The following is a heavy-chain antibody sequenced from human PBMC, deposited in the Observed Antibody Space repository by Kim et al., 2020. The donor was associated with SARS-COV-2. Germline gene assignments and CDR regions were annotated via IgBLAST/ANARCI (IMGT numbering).Heavy chain of an antibody. CDR3: ARGLPQQSPDKNFDY. Sequence: SETLSLTCAVYGGSFSGYYWSWIRQPPGKGLEWIGEINHSGSTNYNPSLKSRVTISVDTSKNQFSLKLSSVTAADTAVYYCARGLPQQSPDKNFDYWGQGTLVTVSS. D-gene: IGHD6-13*01. CDR2: INHSGST. V-gene: IGHV4-34*01. CDR1: GGSFSGYY. J-gene: IGHJ4*02.